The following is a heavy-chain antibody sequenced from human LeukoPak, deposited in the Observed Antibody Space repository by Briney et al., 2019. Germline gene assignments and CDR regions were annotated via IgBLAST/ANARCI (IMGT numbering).Heavy chain of an antibody. V-gene: IGHV1-2*02. CDR3: ARDLGWFGEFDNWFDP. D-gene: IGHD3-10*01. Sequence: ASVKVSCKASGYTFTGYYMHRVRQAPGQGLEWMGWINPNSGGTNYAQKFRGRVTMTRDTSISTAYMELSRLRSDDTAVYYCARDLGWFGEFDNWFDPWGQGTLVTVSS. J-gene: IGHJ5*02. CDR1: GYTFTGYY. CDR2: INPNSGGT.